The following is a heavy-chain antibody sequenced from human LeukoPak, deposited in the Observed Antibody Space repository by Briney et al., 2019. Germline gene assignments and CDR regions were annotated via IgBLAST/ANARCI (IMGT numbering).Heavy chain of an antibody. CDR1: GFTFSDYY. CDR2: ISSSSSYT. CDR3: ARIDMARYYFDY. Sequence: GGSLRLTCAASGFTFSDYYMSWIRQAPGKGLEWVSYISSSSSYTNYADSVKGRFTISRDNAKNSLYLQMNSLRAEDTAVYYCARIDMARYYFDYWGQGTLVTVSS. V-gene: IGHV3-11*03. D-gene: IGHD2-15*01. J-gene: IGHJ4*02.